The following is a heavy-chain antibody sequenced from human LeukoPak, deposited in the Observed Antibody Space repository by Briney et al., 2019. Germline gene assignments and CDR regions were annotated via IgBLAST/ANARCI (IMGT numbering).Heavy chain of an antibody. D-gene: IGHD2-2*01. CDR1: GYTFTRHY. Sequence: GASVKVSCKASGYTFTRHYMHWVRQAPGQGLEWMGIIHPSSGSTSYAQKFEGRVTLTRDTSTSTVYMELISLRSEDTAVYYCARDSSTSSLADPWGQGTLVTVSS. V-gene: IGHV1-46*01. CDR2: IHPSSGST. J-gene: IGHJ5*02. CDR3: ARDSSTSSLADP.